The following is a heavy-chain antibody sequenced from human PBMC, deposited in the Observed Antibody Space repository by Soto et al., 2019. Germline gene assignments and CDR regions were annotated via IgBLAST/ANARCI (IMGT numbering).Heavy chain of an antibody. CDR1: GGTFSSYT. J-gene: IGHJ2*01. Sequence: QVQLVQSGAEVKKPGSSVTVSCKASGGTFSSYTLSWVRQAPGQGLEWMGGIIPIFGTANYAQKFQGRFTITADETTRTAYMEVSSVLSEDTAVYYCARGNHRWLQVWYFELWGSGTLGTSSS. CDR2: IIPIFGTA. V-gene: IGHV1-69*12. CDR3: ARGNHRWLQVWYFEL. D-gene: IGHD5-12*01.